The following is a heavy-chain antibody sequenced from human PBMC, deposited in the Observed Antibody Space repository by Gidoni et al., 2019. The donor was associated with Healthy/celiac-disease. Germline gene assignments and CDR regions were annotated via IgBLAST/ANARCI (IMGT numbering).Heavy chain of an antibody. CDR3: ARTPANYGDYYYYGMDV. J-gene: IGHJ6*02. CDR2: IWYDGSNK. V-gene: IGHV3-33*01. D-gene: IGHD4-17*01. CDR1: GFTFSSYG. Sequence: QVQLVESGGGVVQPGRSLRLSCAASGFTFSSYGMHWVRQAPGKGLEWVAVIWYDGSNKYYADSVKGRFTISRDNSKNTLYLQMNSLRAEDTAVYYCARTPANYGDYYYYGMDVWGQGTTVTVSS.